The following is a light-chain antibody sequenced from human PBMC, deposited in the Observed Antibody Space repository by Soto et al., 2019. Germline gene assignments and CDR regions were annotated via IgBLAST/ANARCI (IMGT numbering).Light chain of an antibody. CDR1: QSFGNY. Sequence: EIILTQSPATLSLSPGERATLSCRASQSFGNYLTWYQQKPGQAPRLLIYDVSNRPTGIPARFSGSGSGTDFTLTISSLEPEDSAVYYCQQRGETFGQGTKVEIK. CDR3: QQRGET. J-gene: IGKJ1*01. CDR2: DVS. V-gene: IGKV3-11*01.